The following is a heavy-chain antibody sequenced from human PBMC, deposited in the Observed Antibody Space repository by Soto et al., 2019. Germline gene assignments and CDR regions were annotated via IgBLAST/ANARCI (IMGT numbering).Heavy chain of an antibody. V-gene: IGHV4-4*02. J-gene: IGHJ5*02. CDR1: GGSISSSNW. CDR2: IYHSGST. CDR3: ARDRPGYCSGGSCYSNNWFDP. D-gene: IGHD2-15*01. Sequence: QVQLQESGPGLVKPSGTLSLTCAVSGGSISSSNWWSWVRQPPGKGLEWIGEIYHSGSTNYNPSLKSRATISVDKSKNQFSLKLSSVTAADTAVYYCARDRPGYCSGGSCYSNNWFDPWGQGTLVTVSS.